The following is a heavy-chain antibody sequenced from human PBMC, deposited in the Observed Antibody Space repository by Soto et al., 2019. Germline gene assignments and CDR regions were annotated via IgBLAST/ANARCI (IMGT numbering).Heavy chain of an antibody. J-gene: IGHJ4*02. V-gene: IGHV1-69*01. CDR1: GGTFSSYA. CDR3: ARGSSGWHDEGLVY. D-gene: IGHD6-19*01. CDR2: IIPIFGTA. Sequence: QVQLVQSGAEVKKPGSSVKVCCKASGGTFSSYAISWVRQAPGQGLEWMGGIIPIFGTANYAQKFQGRVTITADESTSTAYMELSSLRSEDTAVYYCARGSSGWHDEGLVYWGQGTLVTVSS.